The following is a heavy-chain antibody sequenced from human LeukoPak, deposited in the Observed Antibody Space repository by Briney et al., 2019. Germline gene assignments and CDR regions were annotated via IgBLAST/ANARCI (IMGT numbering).Heavy chain of an antibody. CDR2: IYPGDSDT. Sequence: GESLKISCKGSRYSFTNYWIGWVRQMPGKGLEWMGIIYPGDSDTRYSPSFQGQVTISADKSISTAYLQWSSLKASDTAMYYCARHYYVSSGYYYQTYFDYWGQGTLVTVSS. D-gene: IGHD3-22*01. J-gene: IGHJ4*02. CDR1: RYSFTNYW. V-gene: IGHV5-51*01. CDR3: ARHYYVSSGYYYQTYFDY.